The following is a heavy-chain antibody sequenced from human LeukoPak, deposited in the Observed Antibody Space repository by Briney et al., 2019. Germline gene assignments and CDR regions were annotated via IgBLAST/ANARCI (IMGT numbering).Heavy chain of an antibody. CDR1: GDSVSSYY. D-gene: IGHD4-23*01. CDR2: INYSEST. CDR3: ANSPRGTEYFHH. J-gene: IGHJ1*01. V-gene: IGHV4-59*08. Sequence: SETLSLTCTVSGDSVSSYYWSWIRQPPGKGLEWIGYINYSESTNYNPSLKSRVTISGDTSKNQFSLKLSSVTAADTAVYYCANSPRGTEYFHHWGQGTLVTVSS.